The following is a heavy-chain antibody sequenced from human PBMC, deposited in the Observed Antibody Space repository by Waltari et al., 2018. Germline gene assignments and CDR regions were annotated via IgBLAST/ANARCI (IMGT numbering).Heavy chain of an antibody. CDR3: ARDNSRSPWQWLVMYFQH. V-gene: IGHV1-69*01. CDR2: IIPIFGTA. CDR1: GGTFSSYA. D-gene: IGHD6-19*01. Sequence: QVQLVQSGAEVKKPGSSVKVSCKASGGTFSSYAISWVRQAPGQGLEWMGGIIPIFGTANYAQKFQGRVTITADESTSTAYMELSSLRSEDTAVYYCARDNSRSPWQWLVMYFQHWARAPWSPSPQ. J-gene: IGHJ1*01.